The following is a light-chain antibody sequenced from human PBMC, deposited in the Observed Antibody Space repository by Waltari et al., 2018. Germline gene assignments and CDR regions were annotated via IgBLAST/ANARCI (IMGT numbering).Light chain of an antibody. Sequence: DIVMTQSPEYLAVSLGERATVNCKSSQSVLYSSNNKNYLAWYQQKPGQPPKLLIYWASTRESGVPDRFSGSGSGTDFTLTINRLQAEDVAVYYCHQYYSSPHTFGQGTKLEI. V-gene: IGKV4-1*01. CDR1: QSVLYSSNNKNY. CDR2: WAS. J-gene: IGKJ2*01. CDR3: HQYYSSPHT.